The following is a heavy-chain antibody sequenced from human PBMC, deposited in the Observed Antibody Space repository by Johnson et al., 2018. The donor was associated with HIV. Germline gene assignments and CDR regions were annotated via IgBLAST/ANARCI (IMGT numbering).Heavy chain of an antibody. J-gene: IGHJ3*02. V-gene: IGHV3-30*02. CDR3: TRDRSDGRASRWFGPTRRAFDI. D-gene: IGHD3-10*01. CDR1: GFTFNSYG. Sequence: QEKLVESGGGVVQPGGSLRLSCAASGFTFNSYGMHWVRQAPGKGLEWVAFIRYDGSNKYYADSVKGRFTISRDNSKNTLYLQMNSLRAEDTAVDYCTRDRSDGRASRWFGPTRRAFDIWCQGTMVTVSS. CDR2: IRYDGSNK.